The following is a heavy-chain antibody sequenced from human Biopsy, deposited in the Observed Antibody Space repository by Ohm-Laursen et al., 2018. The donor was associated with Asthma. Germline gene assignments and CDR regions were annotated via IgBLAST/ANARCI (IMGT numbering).Heavy chain of an antibody. D-gene: IGHD3-16*01. Sequence: ASVKVSCKASRGTFRTYAFNWVRQAPGQGLEWMGGIIPMYGVPKVAQKFQGRVTITADESTSTAYMEMSSLRSEDTAVYYCARVDAIMISGDFYFYSGFDLWGQGTTVRVSS. V-gene: IGHV1-69*13. CDR3: ARVDAIMISGDFYFYSGFDL. J-gene: IGHJ6*02. CDR2: IIPMYGVP. CDR1: RGTFRTYA.